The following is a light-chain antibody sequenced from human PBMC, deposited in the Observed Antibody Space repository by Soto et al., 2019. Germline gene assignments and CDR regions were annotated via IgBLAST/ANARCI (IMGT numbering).Light chain of an antibody. CDR1: SNDIGGYNY. Sequence: QSALTQPASVSGSPGQSITFSCTGTSNDIGGYNYVSWFQHHPDKAPKLIIYEVNDRPSGVSNRFSGSKSGNTASLTISGLQPEDEADYYCSSYTTSSTVVFGGGTKVTVL. V-gene: IGLV2-14*01. CDR2: EVN. CDR3: SSYTTSSTVV. J-gene: IGLJ3*02.